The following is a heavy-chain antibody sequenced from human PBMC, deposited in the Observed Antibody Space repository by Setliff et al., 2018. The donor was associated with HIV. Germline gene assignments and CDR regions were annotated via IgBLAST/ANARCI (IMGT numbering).Heavy chain of an antibody. Sequence: PSETLSLTCTVSGDSIGTTTYYWGWIRRSPEKGPEWIGSIYFSGSAYYNPSLESRVTISVDTSKNQFSLKLNSVTAADTAVYYCARHGNQWLVTIDYWGQGTLVTVSS. D-gene: IGHD6-19*01. CDR1: GDSIGTTTYY. CDR3: ARHGNQWLVTIDY. CDR2: IYFSGSA. J-gene: IGHJ4*02. V-gene: IGHV4-39*01.